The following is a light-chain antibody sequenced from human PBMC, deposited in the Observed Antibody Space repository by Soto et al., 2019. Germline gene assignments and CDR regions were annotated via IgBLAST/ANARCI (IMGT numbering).Light chain of an antibody. J-gene: IGLJ7*01. CDR3: QSYDSSLSGAV. Sequence: QSVLTQPPSVSGAPGQRVTISCTGSSSNIGAGYDVHWYQQPPGTAPKLLIYGNSNRPSGVPDRFSGSKSGTSASLAITGLQAEDEADYYCQSYDSSLSGAVFGGCTQLTVL. CDR2: GNS. CDR1: SSNIGAGYD. V-gene: IGLV1-40*01.